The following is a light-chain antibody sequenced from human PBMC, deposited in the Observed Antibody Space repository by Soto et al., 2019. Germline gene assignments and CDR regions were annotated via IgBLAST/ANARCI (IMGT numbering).Light chain of an antibody. Sequence: QSVLTQPRSVSASPGQSVTISYTGTSGDVGAYNYVSWSQQYPGKAPKLIIYDVDQRPSGVPDRFVGSKSGNTATLTISGLQAEDEADYYCCSYAGRLLVVFGGGTKLTVL. CDR2: DVD. V-gene: IGLV2-11*01. J-gene: IGLJ2*01. CDR1: SGDVGAYNY. CDR3: CSYAGRLLVV.